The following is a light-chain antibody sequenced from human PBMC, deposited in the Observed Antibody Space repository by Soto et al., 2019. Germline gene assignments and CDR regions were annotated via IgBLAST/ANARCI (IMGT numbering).Light chain of an antibody. CDR1: SSDVGGYKF. Sequence: QSALTQPPSASGSPGQSVTISCTGTSSDVGGYKFVSWYQHHPGKAPKLLIFEVTNRPSGVSSRFSGSKSGNTASLTISGLQTEDEATYYCGSSTDTDTLVIFGGGTQLTVL. V-gene: IGLV2-14*01. CDR3: GSSTDTDTLVI. J-gene: IGLJ2*01. CDR2: EVT.